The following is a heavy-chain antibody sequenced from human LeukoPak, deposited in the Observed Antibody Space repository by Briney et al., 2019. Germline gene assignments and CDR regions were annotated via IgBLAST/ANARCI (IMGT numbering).Heavy chain of an antibody. CDR1: GFTFSSYS. CDR3: ASDPTYYFDY. Sequence: GGSLRLSCAASGFTFSSYSMNWVRQAPGKGLEWISYISSRSSTIYYADSVRGRFTISRDNVKNSLYLQIHSLSAEDSAVYYCASDPTYYFDYWGQGTLVTVSS. J-gene: IGHJ4*02. V-gene: IGHV3-48*04. CDR2: ISSRSSTI.